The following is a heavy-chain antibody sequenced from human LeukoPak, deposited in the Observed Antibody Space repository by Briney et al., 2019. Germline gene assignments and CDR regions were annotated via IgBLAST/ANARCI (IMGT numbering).Heavy chain of an antibody. CDR3: ARSRRIARNYDILTGHKPGGWSPPSY. CDR1: GYTFTSYD. Sequence: ASVKVSCKASGYTFTSYDINWVRQATGQGLEWMGWMNPNSGNTGYAQKFQGRVTITRNTSISTAYMELSSLRSEDTAVYYCARSRRIARNYDILTGHKPGGWSPPSYWGQGTLVTVSS. J-gene: IGHJ4*02. CDR2: MNPNSGNT. D-gene: IGHD3-9*01. V-gene: IGHV1-8*03.